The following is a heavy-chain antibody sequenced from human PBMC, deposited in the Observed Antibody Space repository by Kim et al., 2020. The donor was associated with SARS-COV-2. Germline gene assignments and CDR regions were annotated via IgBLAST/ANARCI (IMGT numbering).Heavy chain of an antibody. CDR3: ARGRTVTTLYYYYGMDV. Sequence: SETLSLTCAVSGGSFSGYYWSWIRQPPGKGLEWIGEINHSGSTNYNPSLKSRVTISVDTSKNQFSLKLSSVTAADTAVYYCARGRTVTTLYYYYGMDVLG. CDR1: GGSFSGYY. CDR2: INHSGST. V-gene: IGHV4-34*01. D-gene: IGHD4-17*01. J-gene: IGHJ6*01.